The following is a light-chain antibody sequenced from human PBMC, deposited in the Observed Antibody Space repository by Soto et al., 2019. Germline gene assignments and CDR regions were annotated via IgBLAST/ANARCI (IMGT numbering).Light chain of an antibody. V-gene: IGLV2-18*02. J-gene: IGLJ3*02. CDR1: SSDVGIYNR. CDR2: EVN. Sequence: QSALTQPPSVSGSPGQSITISCTRSSSDVGIYNRVSWYQHFPGTPPKLMIYEVNNRPSGVPDRFSGSKSGNTASLTISGLQAEDEADYYCSSCTSSDTWVFGGGTKLTVL. CDR3: SSCTSSDTWV.